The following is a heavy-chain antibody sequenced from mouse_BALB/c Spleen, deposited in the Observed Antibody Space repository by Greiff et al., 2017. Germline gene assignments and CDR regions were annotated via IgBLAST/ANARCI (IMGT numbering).Heavy chain of an antibody. CDR1: GYAFSSYW. D-gene: IGHD1-1*01. J-gene: IGHJ3*01. CDR3: ARGAATVPWFAY. Sequence: QVQLKESGAELVRPGSSVKISCKASGYAFSSYWMNWVKQRPGQGLEWIGQIYPGDGDTNYNGKFKGKATLTADKSSSTAYMQLSSLTSEDSAVYFCARGAATVPWFAYWGQGTLVTVSA. CDR2: IYPGDGDT. V-gene: IGHV1-80*01.